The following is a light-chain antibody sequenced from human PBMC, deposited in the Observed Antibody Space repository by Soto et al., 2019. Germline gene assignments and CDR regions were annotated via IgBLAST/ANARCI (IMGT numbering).Light chain of an antibody. CDR1: SSNIGSNY. Sequence: QSVLTQPPSASGTPGQRVTISCSGSSSNIGSNYVYWYQQLPGTAPKLLIYSNNQRPSGVPDRFPGSKSGTAASLAIRGLRSEDEADYYCATWDDSLSGRVFGGGTKVTVL. V-gene: IGLV1-47*02. CDR3: ATWDDSLSGRV. CDR2: SNN. J-gene: IGLJ3*02.